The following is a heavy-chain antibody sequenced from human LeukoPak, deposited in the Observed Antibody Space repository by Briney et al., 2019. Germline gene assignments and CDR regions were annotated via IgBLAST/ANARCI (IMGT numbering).Heavy chain of an antibody. CDR3: ATGEAAGDY. D-gene: IGHD6-13*01. CDR2: ISSSSSTM. V-gene: IGHV3-48*04. Sequence: GGSLRLSCAASGFTFSSYSMNWVRQAPGKGLEWISYISSSSSTMYYADSVKGRFTISRDNAKNSLYLQMNSLRAEDTAVYYCATGEAAGDYWGQGTLVTVSS. CDR1: GFTFSSYS. J-gene: IGHJ4*02.